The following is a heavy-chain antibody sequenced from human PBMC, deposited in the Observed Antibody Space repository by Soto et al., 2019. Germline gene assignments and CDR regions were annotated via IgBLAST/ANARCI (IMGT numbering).Heavy chain of an antibody. CDR3: AKDSWYFDL. CDR2: IDTSGSST. V-gene: IGHV3-74*01. J-gene: IGHJ4*02. Sequence: PXVCLRLSCEACGFSFTNFWMHWVRQVPGKGLVWVSRIDTSGSSTSYADSVKGRFTISRDNAKNTVSLQMNSLRAEDTGVYYCAKDSWYFDLWSQGSLVTVSS. CDR1: GFSFTNFW. D-gene: IGHD3-9*01.